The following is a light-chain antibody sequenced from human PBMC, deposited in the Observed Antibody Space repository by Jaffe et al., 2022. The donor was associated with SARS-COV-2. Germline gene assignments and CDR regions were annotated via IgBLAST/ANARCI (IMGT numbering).Light chain of an antibody. Sequence: QSVLTQPPSASGTPGQRVTISCSGSSSNIGSNIVNWYQQLPGTAPKLLIYNNNQRPSGVPDRFSGSTSGTSASLAISGLQSEDEADYYCAAWDDSLDGQVFGTGTEVTVL. V-gene: IGLV1-44*01. CDR1: SSNIGSNI. J-gene: IGLJ1*01. CDR2: NNN. CDR3: AAWDDSLDGQV.